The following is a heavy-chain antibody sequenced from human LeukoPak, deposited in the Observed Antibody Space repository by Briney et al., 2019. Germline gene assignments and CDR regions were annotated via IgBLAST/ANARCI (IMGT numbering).Heavy chain of an antibody. CDR2: ISSSGST. J-gene: IGHJ6*03. CDR1: GDSISSYS. Sequence: TSSETLSLTCTVSGDSISSYSWSWIRQPPGKGLEWIGYISSSGSTNYSPSLKSRVTISVDTSKNQFSLNLSSVTAADTAVYYCARGYYDFWSGHSSYMDVWGKGTTVTISS. V-gene: IGHV4-59*12. CDR3: ARGYYDFWSGHSSYMDV. D-gene: IGHD3-3*01.